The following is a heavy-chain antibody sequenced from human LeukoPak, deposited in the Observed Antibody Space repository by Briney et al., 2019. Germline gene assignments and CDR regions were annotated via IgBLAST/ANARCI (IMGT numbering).Heavy chain of an antibody. Sequence: PGGSLRLSCAASGFTFSSYAMSWVRQAPGKGLEWVSAISGSGGSTYYADSVKGRFTISRDNSKNTLYLQMNSLRAEDTAVYYCASWAFWSGYPPFWNYDILTGTRDVWGQGTTVTVSS. CDR2: ISGSGGST. V-gene: IGHV3-23*01. CDR1: GFTFSSYA. CDR3: ASWAFWSGYPPFWNYDILTGTRDV. J-gene: IGHJ6*02. D-gene: IGHD3-9*01.